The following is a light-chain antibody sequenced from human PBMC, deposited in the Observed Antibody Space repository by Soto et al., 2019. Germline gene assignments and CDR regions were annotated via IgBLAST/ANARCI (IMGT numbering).Light chain of an antibody. V-gene: IGKV3-15*01. Sequence: EIVMTQSPATLSVSPGERATLSCRASQSVSSNLAWYQQKPGQAPRLLIYGASTRATGTPARFSGSGSGTEFTLTISSLQSEDFAVYYCQQCNNWLTFGGGTKVDIK. CDR1: QSVSSN. CDR3: QQCNNWLT. CDR2: GAS. J-gene: IGKJ4*01.